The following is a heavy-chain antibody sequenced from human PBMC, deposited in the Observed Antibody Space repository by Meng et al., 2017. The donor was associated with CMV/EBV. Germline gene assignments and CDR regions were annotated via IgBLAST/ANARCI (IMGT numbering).Heavy chain of an antibody. Sequence: ASVKVSCKASGYTFTGYYMHWVRQAPGQGLEWMGWINPNSGGTNYAQKFQGRVTMTRDPSISTAYMELSRLRSDDTAVYYCARGQGWCCGYGGNSCRSWFDPWGQGTLVTVSS. V-gene: IGHV1-2*02. CDR2: INPNSGGT. CDR1: GYTFTGYY. J-gene: IGHJ5*02. CDR3: ARGQGWCCGYGGNSCRSWFDP. D-gene: IGHD4-23*01.